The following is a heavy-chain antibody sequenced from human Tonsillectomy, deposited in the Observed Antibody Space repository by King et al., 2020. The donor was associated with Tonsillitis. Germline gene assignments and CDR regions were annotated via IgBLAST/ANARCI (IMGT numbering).Heavy chain of an antibody. Sequence: VQLVESGGGLVQPGGSLRLSCAASGFIFNGYAMSWVRQAPGKGLEWVSVIYSGGSSTYYADSVKGRFTISRDNSNNTLYLQMNSLRVEDTAVYYCAKGRLIAADAFDIWGQGTMVTVSS. J-gene: IGHJ3*02. V-gene: IGHV3-23*03. CDR3: AKGRLIAADAFDI. CDR1: GFIFNGYA. CDR2: IYSGGSST. D-gene: IGHD6-13*01.